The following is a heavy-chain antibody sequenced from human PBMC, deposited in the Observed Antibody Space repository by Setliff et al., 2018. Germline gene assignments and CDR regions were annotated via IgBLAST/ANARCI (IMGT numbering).Heavy chain of an antibody. CDR3: ARFRVSSGGYNYYAMDV. Sequence: ASVKVSCKASGYTFTNYGITWVRQAPGQGLEWMGWINNYNFNTNYAQKLQGRVTMTTDTSTSTAYMELRSLRSDDTAMYYCARFRVSSGGYNYYAMDVWGQGTTVTVSS. CDR1: GYTFTNYG. V-gene: IGHV1-18*01. CDR2: INNYNFNT. J-gene: IGHJ6*02. D-gene: IGHD1-26*01.